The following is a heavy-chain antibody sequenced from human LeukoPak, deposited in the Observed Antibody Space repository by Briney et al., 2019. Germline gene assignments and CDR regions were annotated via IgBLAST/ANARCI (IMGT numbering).Heavy chain of an antibody. CDR1: GGSISSYY. D-gene: IGHD2-2*01. V-gene: IGHV4-59*01. Sequence: SETLSLTCTVSGGSISSYYWSWIRQPPGKGLEWIGYIYYSGSTNYNPSLKSRVTISVDTSKNQLSLKLSSVTAADTAVYYCARDRAVVVPAATEYYYYYYGMDVWGQGTTVTVSS. J-gene: IGHJ6*02. CDR3: ARDRAVVVPAATEYYYYYYGMDV. CDR2: IYYSGST.